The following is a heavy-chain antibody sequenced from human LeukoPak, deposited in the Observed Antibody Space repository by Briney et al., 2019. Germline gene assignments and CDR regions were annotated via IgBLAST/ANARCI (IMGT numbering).Heavy chain of an antibody. CDR1: GGSISTNSYY. CDR2: ISYSGST. J-gene: IGHJ4*02. V-gene: IGHV4-39*07. D-gene: IGHD4-17*01. Sequence: SETLSLTCTVSGGSISTNSYYWGWIRQPPGKGLEWIGSISYSGSTYYNPSLKSRVTISVDTSKNQFSLKLSSVTAADTAVYYCARDRGYGDYSDYWGQGTLVTVSS. CDR3: ARDRGYGDYSDY.